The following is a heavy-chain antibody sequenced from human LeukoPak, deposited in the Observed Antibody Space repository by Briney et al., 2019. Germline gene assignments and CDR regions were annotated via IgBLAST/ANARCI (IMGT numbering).Heavy chain of an antibody. Sequence: GGSLRLSCAAFGFTFSSYSMNWVRQAPGKGLEWVSCISSSGSYIYYADSVKGRFTISRDNAKKSLYLQMNSLRAEDTAVYYCARDEYASSPGYFDYWGQGTLVTVSS. CDR2: ISSSGSYI. D-gene: IGHD6-6*01. V-gene: IGHV3-21*01. CDR3: ARDEYASSPGYFDY. CDR1: GFTFSSYS. J-gene: IGHJ4*02.